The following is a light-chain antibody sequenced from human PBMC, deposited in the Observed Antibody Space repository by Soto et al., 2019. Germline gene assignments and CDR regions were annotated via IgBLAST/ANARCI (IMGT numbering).Light chain of an antibody. CDR2: SAS. V-gene: IGKV3-15*01. Sequence: EIVMTQSPATLSVSPGERATLACRASQSVSNNLAWYQQKPGQAPRLLIYSASTRATGIPARFSGRASGTEFTLSISGLQSEDFAVSYCQQYNEWPLTVGGGTKVETK. CDR1: QSVSNN. J-gene: IGKJ4*01. CDR3: QQYNEWPLT.